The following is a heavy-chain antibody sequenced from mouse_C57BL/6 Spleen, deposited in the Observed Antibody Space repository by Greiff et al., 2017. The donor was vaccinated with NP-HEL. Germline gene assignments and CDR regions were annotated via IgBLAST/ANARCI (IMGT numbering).Heavy chain of an antibody. V-gene: IGHV2-2*01. CDR1: GFSLTSYG. CDR2: IWSGGST. D-gene: IGHD2-3*01. J-gene: IGHJ1*03. CDR3: ARPRWLQDFDV. Sequence: QVQLQQSGPGLVQPSQSLSITCTVSGFSLTSYGVHWVRQSPGKGLEWLGVIWSGGSTDYNAAFISRLSISKDNSKSQVFFKMNSLQADDTAIYYCARPRWLQDFDVWGTGTTVTVSS.